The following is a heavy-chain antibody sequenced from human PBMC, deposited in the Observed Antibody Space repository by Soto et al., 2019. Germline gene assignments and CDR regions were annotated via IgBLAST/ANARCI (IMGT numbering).Heavy chain of an antibody. CDR3: ASGFWGIN. D-gene: IGHD3-16*01. CDR2: ISSSSSTI. Sequence: GGSLRLSCAASGFTFSSYSMNWVRQAPGKGLEWVSYISSSSSTIYYEDPGKGRLTISRDNSKNALYLQMNSLGAEGTAVYYCASGFWGINWGQGTLVTVSS. V-gene: IGHV3-48*01. J-gene: IGHJ4*02. CDR1: GFTFSSYS.